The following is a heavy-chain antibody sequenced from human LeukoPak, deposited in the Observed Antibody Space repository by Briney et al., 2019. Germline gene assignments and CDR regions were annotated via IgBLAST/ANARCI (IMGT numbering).Heavy chain of an antibody. CDR3: AAVIDY. J-gene: IGHJ4*02. CDR1: GFTFSDYE. V-gene: IGHV3-48*03. CDR2: ISNSGSTK. Sequence: GGSLRLSCAASGFTFSDYEMNWIRQAPGKGLEWISYISNSGSTKYYADSVKGRFTISRDNAKNSVYLQLNSLRAEDTALYYCAAVIDYWGQGTLVTVSS.